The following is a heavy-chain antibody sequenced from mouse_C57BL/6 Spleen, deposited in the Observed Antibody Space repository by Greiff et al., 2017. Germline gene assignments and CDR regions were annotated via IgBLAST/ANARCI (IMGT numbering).Heavy chain of an antibody. J-gene: IGHJ1*03. Sequence: VQLQQSGAELVMPGASVKLSCKASGYTFTSYWMHWVKQRPGQGLEWIGEIDPSDSYTNYNQKFKGKSTLTVDKSSSTAYMQLSSLTSEDSAVYYCARRSKRYFDVWGTGTTVTVSS. V-gene: IGHV1-69*01. CDR3: ARRSKRYFDV. CDR1: GYTFTSYW. D-gene: IGHD2-5*01. CDR2: IDPSDSYT.